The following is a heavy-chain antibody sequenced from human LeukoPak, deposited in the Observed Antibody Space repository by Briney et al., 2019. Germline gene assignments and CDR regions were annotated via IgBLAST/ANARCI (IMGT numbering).Heavy chain of an antibody. D-gene: IGHD5-18*01. Sequence: GGSLRLSCVASGFTFRSYTMDWVRQAPGKGLEWVSYISSSGSDIYYADSVKGRFTISRDNAKNSLYLQMNSLRAEDTAVYYCARDLSGVTGYTYGRGIDYWGQGTLVTVSS. CDR2: ISSSGSDI. V-gene: IGHV3-48*01. CDR1: GFTFRSYT. J-gene: IGHJ4*02. CDR3: ARDLSGVTGYTYGRGIDY.